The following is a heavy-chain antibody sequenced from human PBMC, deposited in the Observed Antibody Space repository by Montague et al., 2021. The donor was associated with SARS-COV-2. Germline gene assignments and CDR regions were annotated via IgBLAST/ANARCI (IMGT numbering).Heavy chain of an antibody. CDR3: GRDTRSEYFDFLTGYYKGVFFDY. CDR1: GFTFGDYA. CDR2: INWNGGST. D-gene: IGHD3-9*01. Sequence: SLRLSCAASGFTFGDYAMSWVRQAPGKGLEWVSGINWNGGSTGSADSVKGRFTISRDNAKNSLYLQMNSLRAEDTALYYCGRDTRSEYFDFLTGYYKGVFFDYWGQGTLVTVSS. V-gene: IGHV3-20*04. J-gene: IGHJ4*02.